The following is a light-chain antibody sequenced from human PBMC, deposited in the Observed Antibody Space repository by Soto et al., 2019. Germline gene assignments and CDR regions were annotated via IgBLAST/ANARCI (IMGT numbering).Light chain of an antibody. CDR2: DVS. J-gene: IGLJ2*01. CDR3: RSYTSSTSHVV. Sequence: QSALTQPASVSGSPGQSITISCTGTTSDVGGYNYVSWYQQHPGTAPKLLIYDVSNRPSGVSNRFSGSKSGNTASLTISGLQAEDEADYYCRSYTSSTSHVVFGGGTKLTVL. CDR1: TSDVGGYNY. V-gene: IGLV2-14*03.